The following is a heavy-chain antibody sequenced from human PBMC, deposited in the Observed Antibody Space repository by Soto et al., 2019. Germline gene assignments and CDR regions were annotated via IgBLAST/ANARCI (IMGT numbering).Heavy chain of an antibody. J-gene: IGHJ4*02. D-gene: IGHD6-19*01. CDR3: ARYSSGRLFDY. Sequence: ESGGGVVQPGRSLRLSCAASGFTFSRDGMHWVRQAPGKGLEWVAVIWYDGSNKYYADSVKGRFTISRDNSKNTLYLQMNSLRAEDTAVYYCARYSSGRLFDYWGQGTLVTVSS. CDR2: IWYDGSNK. CDR1: GFTFSRDG. V-gene: IGHV3-33*01.